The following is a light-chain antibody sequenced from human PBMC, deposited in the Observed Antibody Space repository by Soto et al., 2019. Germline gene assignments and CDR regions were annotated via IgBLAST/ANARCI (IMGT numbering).Light chain of an antibody. J-gene: IGKJ1*01. CDR3: QQYNSYLWT. Sequence: EIQVTRYNTTLSASVGDRVTITCRARQSISRWLDGYQQKPGKAHKLLIYKASSLESGVPSRFRGSGSGTEFTLTSSSLQPDDCATDYCQQYNSYLWTFGQGTKVDIK. V-gene: IGKV1-5*03. CDR1: QSISRW. CDR2: KAS.